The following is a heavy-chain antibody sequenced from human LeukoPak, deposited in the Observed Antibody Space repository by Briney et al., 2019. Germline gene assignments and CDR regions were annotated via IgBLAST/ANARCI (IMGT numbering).Heavy chain of an antibody. CDR2: ISSGSTYI. Sequence: GGSLRLSCAASGFSFNTYTMNWIRQAPGKGLEWVSSISSGSTYIYYADSVKGRFTISRDNAKNSLYLQMNSLRAEDTAVYYCAKSGLNRFDYWGQGTLVTVSS. CDR1: GFSFNTYT. V-gene: IGHV3-21*06. CDR3: AKSGLNRFDY. D-gene: IGHD2-15*01. J-gene: IGHJ4*02.